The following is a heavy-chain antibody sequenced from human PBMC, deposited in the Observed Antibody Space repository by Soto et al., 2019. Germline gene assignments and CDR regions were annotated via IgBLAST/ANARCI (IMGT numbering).Heavy chain of an antibody. Sequence: SETLSRTCTASGGSITSSSNFWSWVRQPPEKGVEWSGTIYFTGNTYYTPSLKSRLTVSIDTSKNEFSLRLNSVTAADTAVYYCAGQTFTIAAASYGRSNWFDPWGPGTLVTVSS. J-gene: IGHJ5*02. CDR1: GGSITSSSNF. CDR3: AGQTFTIAAASYGRSNWFDP. V-gene: IGHV4-39*01. D-gene: IGHD6-25*01. CDR2: IYFTGNT.